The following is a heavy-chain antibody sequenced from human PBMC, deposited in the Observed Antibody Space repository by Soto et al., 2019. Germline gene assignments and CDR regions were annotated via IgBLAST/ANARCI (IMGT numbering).Heavy chain of an antibody. D-gene: IGHD6-13*01. Sequence: EVQLLEPGGALEHPGGSLRLSCAASGFAFSTYAMTWVRQAPGKGLEWVSVISGIGGSSYYAASVKGRFTISRDNSKNTLFLQMNVLRAEDTAVYYCAKVTKRAAAGRYEYYKYGMDVWGQGTTVTVSS. CDR1: GFAFSTYA. CDR3: AKVTKRAAAGRYEYYKYGMDV. CDR2: ISGIGGSS. V-gene: IGHV3-23*01. J-gene: IGHJ6*02.